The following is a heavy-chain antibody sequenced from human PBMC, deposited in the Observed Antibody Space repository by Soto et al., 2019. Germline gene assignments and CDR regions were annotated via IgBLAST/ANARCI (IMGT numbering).Heavy chain of an antibody. J-gene: IGHJ5*02. CDR1: GFTFSSYS. V-gene: IGHV3-21*01. Sequence: GGSLRLSCAASGFTFSSYSMNWVRQAPGKGLEWVSSISSSSSYIYYADSVKGRFTISRDNAKNSLYLQMNSLRAEDTAVYYCAREWARRGGSCWFDPWGQGTLVTVSS. D-gene: IGHD2-15*01. CDR2: ISSSSSYI. CDR3: AREWARRGGSCWFDP.